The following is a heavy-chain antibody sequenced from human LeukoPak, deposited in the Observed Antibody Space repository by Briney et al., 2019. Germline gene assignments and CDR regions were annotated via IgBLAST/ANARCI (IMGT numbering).Heavy chain of an antibody. CDR2: ISSSSSYI. CDR3: ARAGTAYYYYYYMDV. V-gene: IGHV3-21*01. CDR1: GFTFSSYS. D-gene: IGHD2-21*02. J-gene: IGHJ6*03. Sequence: GGSLRLPCAASGFTFSSYSMNWVRQAPGKGLEWVSSISSSSSYIYYADSVKGRFTISRDNAKNSLYLQMNSLRAEDTAVYYCARAGTAYYYYYYMDVWGKGTTVTVSS.